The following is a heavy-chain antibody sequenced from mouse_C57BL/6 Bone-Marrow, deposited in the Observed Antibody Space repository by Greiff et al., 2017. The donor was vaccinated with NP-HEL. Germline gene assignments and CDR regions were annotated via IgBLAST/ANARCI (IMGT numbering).Heavy chain of an antibody. CDR2: IYPGDGDT. CDR1: GYAFSSSW. V-gene: IGHV1-82*01. D-gene: IGHD2-2*01. Sequence: QVQLQQSGPELVKPGASVKISCKASGYAFSSSWMNWVKQRPGKGLEWIGRIYPGDGDTNYNGKFKGKATLTADKSSSTAYMQLSSLTSEDSAVYFCARPSAMVTDFDYWGQGTTLTVSS. CDR3: ARPSAMVTDFDY. J-gene: IGHJ2*01.